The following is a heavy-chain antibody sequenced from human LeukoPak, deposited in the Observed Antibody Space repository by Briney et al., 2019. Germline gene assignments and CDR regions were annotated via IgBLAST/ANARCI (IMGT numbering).Heavy chain of an antibody. CDR2: VDPEDGET. V-gene: IGHV1-69-2*01. D-gene: IGHD2-2*01. CDR1: GYTFTDYY. J-gene: IGHJ5*02. CDR3: ANNLNHIVVVPAAILGPKSNWFDP. Sequence: ASVKVSCKVSGYTFTDYYMHWLQQAPGKGLELMGLVDPEDGETIYAEKFQGRVTITADTSTDTAYMELSSLRSEDTAVYYCANNLNHIVVVPAAILGPKSNWFDPWGQGTLVTVSS.